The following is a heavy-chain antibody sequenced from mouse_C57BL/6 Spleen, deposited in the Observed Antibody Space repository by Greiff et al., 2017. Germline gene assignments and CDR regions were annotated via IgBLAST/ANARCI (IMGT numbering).Heavy chain of an antibody. J-gene: IGHJ4*01. V-gene: IGHV3-6*01. CDR1: GYSITSGYY. Sequence: EVQLQESGPGLVKPSQSLSLTCSVTGYSITSGYYWIWIRQFPGNKLEWMCYISYDGSNNYNPSLKNRISITRDTSKNQFFLKLNSVTTEDTATYCCAREDYGTLYAMYYWGQGTSVTVSS. CDR3: AREDYGTLYAMYY. CDR2: ISYDGSN. D-gene: IGHD1-1*01.